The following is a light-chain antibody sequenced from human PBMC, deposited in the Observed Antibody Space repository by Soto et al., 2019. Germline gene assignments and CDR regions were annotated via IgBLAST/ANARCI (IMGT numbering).Light chain of an antibody. V-gene: IGKV1-8*01. CDR1: QSISSY. J-gene: IGKJ4*02. Sequence: AIQMTQSPSSFSASTGDRVTITCRASQSISSYLAWYQQKPGKAPKLLIYAASILQSGVPSRFSGSASGTVTSLTSSFLPSEVFTTYYCQQYYSYVTFGGGTKVEIK. CDR2: AAS. CDR3: QQYYSYVT.